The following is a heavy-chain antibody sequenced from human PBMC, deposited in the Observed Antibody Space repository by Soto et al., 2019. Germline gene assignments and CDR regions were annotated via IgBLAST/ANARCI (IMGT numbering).Heavy chain of an antibody. CDR1: GGSISSYY. J-gene: IGHJ6*03. CDR3: ARHVRPITIFGVVNTSDYMDV. CDR2: IYYSGST. D-gene: IGHD3-3*01. Sequence: SETLSLTCTVSGGSISSYYWSWIRQPPGKGLEWIGYIYYSGSTNYNPSLKSQVTISADTSKNQFSLKLSSVTAADTAVYYCARHVRPITIFGVVNTSDYMDVWGKGTTVTVSS. V-gene: IGHV4-59*08.